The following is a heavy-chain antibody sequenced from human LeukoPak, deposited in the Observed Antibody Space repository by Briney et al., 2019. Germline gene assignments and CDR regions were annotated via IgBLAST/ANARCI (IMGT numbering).Heavy chain of an antibody. CDR1: GFTFDDYA. Sequence: GGSLRLSCAASGFTFDDYAMHWVRQAPGKGLEWVSGISWNSGSIGYADSVKGRFTISRDNAKNSLYLQMNSLRAEDTALYYCAGSYDSSGYYHTIFDYWGQGTLVTVSS. J-gene: IGHJ4*02. V-gene: IGHV3-9*01. CDR3: AGSYDSSGYYHTIFDY. D-gene: IGHD3-22*01. CDR2: ISWNSGSI.